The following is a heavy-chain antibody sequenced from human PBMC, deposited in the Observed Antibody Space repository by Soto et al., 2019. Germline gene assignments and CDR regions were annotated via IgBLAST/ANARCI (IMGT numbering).Heavy chain of an antibody. Sequence: ASVKVSCKASGYSFTRYGIGWARQAPGQGLEWMGWINAYNGNTNYAQNLQGRLTLTTDTSTTTAYMELRSLRSNDTAIYYCAMVDVYVTPSPQDVWGQGTTVTISS. CDR3: AMVDVYVTPSPQDV. D-gene: IGHD3-16*01. CDR2: INAYNGNT. V-gene: IGHV1-18*01. CDR1: GYSFTRYG. J-gene: IGHJ6*02.